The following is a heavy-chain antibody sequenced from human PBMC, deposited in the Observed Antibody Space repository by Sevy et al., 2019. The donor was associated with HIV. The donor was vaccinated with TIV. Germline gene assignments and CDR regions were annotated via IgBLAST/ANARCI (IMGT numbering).Heavy chain of an antibody. CDR3: ARVKDYGDYGAFDI. J-gene: IGHJ3*02. V-gene: IGHV3-21*01. Sequence: GGSLRLSCAASGFPVSSNYMSWVRQAPGKGLEWVSSISSSSSYIYYGDSVKGRFTISRDNAKSSLFLQMNSLRAEDTAIYFCARVKDYGDYGAFDIWGQGTMVTVSS. D-gene: IGHD4-17*01. CDR1: GFPVSSNY. CDR2: ISSSSSYI.